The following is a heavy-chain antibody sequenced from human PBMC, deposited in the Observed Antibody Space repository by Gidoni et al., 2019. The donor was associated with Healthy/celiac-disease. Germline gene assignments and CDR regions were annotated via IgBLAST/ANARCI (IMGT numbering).Heavy chain of an antibody. Sequence: EVQLVESGGGLVQPGGSLRLSCAASGFTFSSYWMSWVRQAPGKGLEWVANIKQDGSEKYYVDSVKGRFTISRDNAKNSLYLQMNSLRAEDTAVYYCARYSYYDFWSGYSEPLDYWGQGTLVTVSS. D-gene: IGHD3-3*01. CDR1: GFTFSSYW. J-gene: IGHJ4*02. CDR3: ARYSYYDFWSGYSEPLDY. V-gene: IGHV3-7*03. CDR2: IKQDGSEK.